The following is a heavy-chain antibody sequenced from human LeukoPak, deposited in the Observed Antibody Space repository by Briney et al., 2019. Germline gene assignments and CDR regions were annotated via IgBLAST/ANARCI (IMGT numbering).Heavy chain of an antibody. V-gene: IGHV4-4*07. J-gene: IGHJ4*02. CDR1: GGSMNNDY. CDR3: ARVGPDGSYFDY. D-gene: IGHD1-14*01. CDR2: IYTSGNT. Sequence: SETLSLTCTVSGGSMNNDYWSWIRQPAGKGLEWIGRIYTSGNTHYNPSLMSRVTMSLDTSKNQFSLNLNSVTAADTAVYYCARVGPDGSYFDYWGQGTLVTVSS.